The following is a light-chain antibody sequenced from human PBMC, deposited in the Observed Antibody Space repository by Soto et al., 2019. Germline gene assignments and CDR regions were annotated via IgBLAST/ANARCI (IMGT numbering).Light chain of an antibody. CDR3: SSYTSTNSWV. J-gene: IGLJ3*02. CDR1: SSDVGGYNY. V-gene: IGLV2-14*01. CDR2: DVS. Sequence: QSALTRSASVSGSPGQSITISCTGTSSDVGGYNYVSWYQQHPGKAPKLIIYDVSNRPSGLSTRFSGSKSGNTASLTISGLQAEDEADYSCSSYTSTNSWVFGGGTKLTVL.